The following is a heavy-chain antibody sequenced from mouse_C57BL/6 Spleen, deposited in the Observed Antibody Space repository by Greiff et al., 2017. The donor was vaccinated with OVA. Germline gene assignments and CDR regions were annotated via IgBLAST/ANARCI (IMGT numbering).Heavy chain of an antibody. Sequence: QVHVKQSGAELARPGASVKLSCKASGYTFTSYGISWVKQRTGQGLEWIGEIYPRSGNTYYNEKFKGKATLTADKSSSTAYMELRSLTSEDSAVYFCAREDGNYVHYAMDYWGQGTSVTVSS. CDR2: IYPRSGNT. J-gene: IGHJ4*01. CDR1: GYTFTSYG. V-gene: IGHV1-81*01. CDR3: AREDGNYVHYAMDY. D-gene: IGHD2-1*01.